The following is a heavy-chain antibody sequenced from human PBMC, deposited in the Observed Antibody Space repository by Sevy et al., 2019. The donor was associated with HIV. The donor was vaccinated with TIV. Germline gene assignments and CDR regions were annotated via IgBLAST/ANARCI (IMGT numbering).Heavy chain of an antibody. CDR3: ARTYGSGSYRLDP. D-gene: IGHD3-10*01. Sequence: GGSLRLSCAASGFTFSSYSMNWVRQAPGKGLEWVSSISSSSSYIYYADSVKGRFTVSRDNAKNSLYLQMNSLRAEDTAVYYCARTYGSGSYRLDPWGQGTLVSVSS. J-gene: IGHJ5*02. V-gene: IGHV3-21*01. CDR1: GFTFSSYS. CDR2: ISSSSSYI.